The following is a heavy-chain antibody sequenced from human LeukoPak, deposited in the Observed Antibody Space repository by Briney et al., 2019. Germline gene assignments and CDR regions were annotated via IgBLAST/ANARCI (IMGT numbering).Heavy chain of an antibody. Sequence: GGSLRLSCVVSGFTFSNYWMTWVRQAPGKGLEWVANIKQDGSEKHYVDSVKGRFTISRDNAKNSLYLQMNSLRAEDTAVYYCARVYCGGDCSLYNWFDPWGQGTLVTVSS. CDR3: ARVYCGGDCSLYNWFDP. J-gene: IGHJ5*02. CDR1: GFTFSNYW. CDR2: IKQDGSEK. D-gene: IGHD2-21*02. V-gene: IGHV3-7*01.